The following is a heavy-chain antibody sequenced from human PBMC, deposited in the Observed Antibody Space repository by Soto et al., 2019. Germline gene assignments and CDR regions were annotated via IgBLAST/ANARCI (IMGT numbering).Heavy chain of an antibody. CDR3: TSGGSSSTSCYAPGGECYYYGMDV. Sequence: EVQLVESGGGLVQPGGSLKLSCAASGFTFSGSAMHWVRQASGKGLEWVGRIRSKANSYATAYAASLKGRFTISRDDSKKTAYLQMIMLKTEDTAVYYCTSGGSSSTSCYAPGGECYYYGMDVRGQGTTVTVSS. V-gene: IGHV3-73*02. CDR1: GFTFSGSA. CDR2: IRSKANSYAT. J-gene: IGHJ6*02. D-gene: IGHD2-2*01.